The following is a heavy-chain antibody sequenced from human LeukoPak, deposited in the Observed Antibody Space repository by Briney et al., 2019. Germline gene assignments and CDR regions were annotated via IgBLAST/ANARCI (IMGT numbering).Heavy chain of an antibody. CDR3: ARGPSTAGSIDY. CDR2: IYSGGST. CDR1: GFTVSSNY. D-gene: IGHD1-26*01. Sequence: SGGSLRLSCAASGFTVSSNYMSWVRQAPGKGLEWVSVIYSGGSTYYADSVKGRFTISRDNAKNSLYLQMTSLRAEDTAVYYCARGPSTAGSIDYWGQGTLVTVSS. J-gene: IGHJ4*02. V-gene: IGHV3-53*01.